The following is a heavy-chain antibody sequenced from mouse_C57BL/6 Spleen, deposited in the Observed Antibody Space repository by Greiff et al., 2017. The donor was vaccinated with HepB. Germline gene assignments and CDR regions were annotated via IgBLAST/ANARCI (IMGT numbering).Heavy chain of an antibody. CDR2: INPSSGYT. V-gene: IGHV1-4*01. D-gene: IGHD2-4*01. Sequence: LVESGAELARPGASVKMSCKTSGYSFTSYTMHWVKQRPGQGLEWIGYINPSSGYTKYNQKFKDKATLTADKSSSTAYMQLSSLTSEDSAVYYCARYDYDGLFAYWGQGTLVTVSA. CDR1: GYSFTSYT. J-gene: IGHJ3*01. CDR3: ARYDYDGLFAY.